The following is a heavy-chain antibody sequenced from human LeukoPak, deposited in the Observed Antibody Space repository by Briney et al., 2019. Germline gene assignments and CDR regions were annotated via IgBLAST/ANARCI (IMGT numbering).Heavy chain of an antibody. D-gene: IGHD2-15*01. Sequence: GGSLRLSCAASGFTFSDYYMSWIRQAPGKGLEWVSYISSSGSTIYYADSVKGRFTTSRDNAKNSLYLQMNSLRAEDTAVYYCARDLSSGAVVTDYWGQGTLVTVSS. CDR2: ISSSGSTI. J-gene: IGHJ4*02. CDR3: ARDLSSGAVVTDY. CDR1: GFTFSDYY. V-gene: IGHV3-11*04.